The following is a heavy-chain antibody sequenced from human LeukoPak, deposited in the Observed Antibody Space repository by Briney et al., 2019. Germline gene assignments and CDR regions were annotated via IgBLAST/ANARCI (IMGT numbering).Heavy chain of an antibody. V-gene: IGHV3-73*01. CDR1: GFTFSGSA. D-gene: IGHD2-2*02. Sequence: GGSLKLSCAASGFTFSGSAMHWVRQASGKGLEWVGRIRSKANSYATAYAASVKGRFTISRDDSKNTAYLQMNSLKTEDTAVYYCTRQRGDIVVVPAAIKDDSSEDVWGKGTTVTVSS. CDR2: IRSKANSYAT. J-gene: IGHJ6*04. CDR3: TRQRGDIVVVPAAIKDDSSEDV.